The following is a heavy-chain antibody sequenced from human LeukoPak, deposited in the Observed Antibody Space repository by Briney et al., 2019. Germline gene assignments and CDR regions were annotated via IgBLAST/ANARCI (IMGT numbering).Heavy chain of an antibody. CDR3: ARKYGNYFDY. CDR1: GFTFSSYS. J-gene: IGHJ4*02. D-gene: IGHD4-17*01. V-gene: IGHV3-21*01. Sequence: PGGSLRLSCAASGFTFSSYSMNWVRQAPGKGLEWVSSISSSRSYIYYADSVKGRFTISRDNAKNSLYLQMNSLRAEDTAVYYCARKYGNYFDYWGQGTLVTVSS. CDR2: ISSSRSYI.